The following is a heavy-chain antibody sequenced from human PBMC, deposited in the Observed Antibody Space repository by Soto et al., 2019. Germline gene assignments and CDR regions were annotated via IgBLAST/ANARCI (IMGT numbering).Heavy chain of an antibody. Sequence: SETLSLTCAVYGGSFSGYYWSWIRQPPGKGLEWIGEINHSGSTNYNPSLKSRVTISVDTSKNQFSLKLSSVTAADTAVYYCARGRITIFGVAKGNVSWFDPWGQGTLVTVSS. CDR3: ARGRITIFGVAKGNVSWFDP. CDR2: INHSGST. D-gene: IGHD3-3*01. V-gene: IGHV4-34*01. CDR1: GGSFSGYY. J-gene: IGHJ5*02.